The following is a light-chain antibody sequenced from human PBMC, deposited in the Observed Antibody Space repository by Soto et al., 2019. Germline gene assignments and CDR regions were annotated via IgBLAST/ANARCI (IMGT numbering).Light chain of an antibody. J-gene: IGKJ2*01. Sequence: EIVMTQSPATLSLSPGERATLSCRASPSVSSSYLSWYQQKPGQAPRLLIYGASTRATGIPARFSGSGSGTDFTLTISSLQPEDFAVYYCQQDYNLPPWTFGQGTKLEIK. CDR1: PSVSSSY. V-gene: IGKV3D-7*01. CDR3: QQDYNLPPWT. CDR2: GAS.